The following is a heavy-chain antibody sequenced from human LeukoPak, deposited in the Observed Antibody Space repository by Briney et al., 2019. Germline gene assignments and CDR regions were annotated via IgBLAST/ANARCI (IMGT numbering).Heavy chain of an antibody. V-gene: IGHV4-61*08. D-gene: IGHD6-13*01. CDR2: IYYSGST. Sequence: SETLSLTCTVSGGSISSGGYYWSWIRQHPGKGLEWIGYIYYSGSTNYNPSLKSRVTISADTSKNQFSLKLSSVTAADTAVYYCPAAGTPCFDPWAREPWSPSPQ. CDR3: PAAGTPCFDP. CDR1: GGSISSGGYY. J-gene: IGHJ5*02.